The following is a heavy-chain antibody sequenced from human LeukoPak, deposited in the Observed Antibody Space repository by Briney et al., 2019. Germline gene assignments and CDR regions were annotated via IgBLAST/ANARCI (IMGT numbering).Heavy chain of an antibody. CDR2: IKEDGREE. V-gene: IGHV3-7*02. CDR1: GFMFSSYW. J-gene: IGHJ4*02. CDR3: VARGLSSDY. Sequence: GGSLRLSCAASGFMFSSYWMNWVRQAPGKGPEWVATIKEDGREEYYVDSVRGRFTISRDNAKNSLYLQMNSLRDEDTAVFYCVARGLSSDYWGQGTLVTVSS.